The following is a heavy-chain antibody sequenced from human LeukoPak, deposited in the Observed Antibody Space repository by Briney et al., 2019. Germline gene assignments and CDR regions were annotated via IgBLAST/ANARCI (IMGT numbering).Heavy chain of an antibody. D-gene: IGHD3-10*01. J-gene: IGHJ6*03. V-gene: IGHV3-15*01. CDR3: TTLPAEMVRGVIKGPYYYYYMDV. CDR2: IKSKTDGGTT. CDR1: GFTFSNAW. Sequence: GGSLRLSCAASGFTFSNAWMSWVRQAPGKGLEWVGRIKSKTDGGTTDYAAPVKGRFTISRDDSKNTLYLQMNSLKTEDTAVYYCTTLPAEMVRGVIKGPYYYYYMDVWGKGTTVTISS.